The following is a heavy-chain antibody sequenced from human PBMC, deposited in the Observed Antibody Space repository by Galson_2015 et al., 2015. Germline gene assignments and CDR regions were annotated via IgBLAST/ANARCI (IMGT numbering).Heavy chain of an antibody. CDR2: ISAYNGNT. V-gene: IGHV1-18*04. Sequence: SVKVSCKASGYTFTSYGISWVRQAPGQGLEWMGWISAYNGNTNYAQKLQGRVTMTTDTSTSTAYMELRSLRSDDTAVYYCASPGDYYGSGSSHFDSWGQGTLVTVSS. CDR1: GYTFTSYG. D-gene: IGHD3-10*01. CDR3: ASPGDYYGSGSSHFDS. J-gene: IGHJ4*02.